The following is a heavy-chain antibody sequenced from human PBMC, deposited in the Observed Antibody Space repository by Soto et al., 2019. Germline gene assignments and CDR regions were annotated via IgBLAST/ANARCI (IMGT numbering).Heavy chain of an antibody. J-gene: IGHJ6*02. Sequence: EVQLVESGGGLVQPGRSLRLSCAASGFTFDDYAMHWVRQAPGKGLEWVSGISWNSGSIDYADSVKGRFTISRDTAKNSLYLQMNSLSAEDTALYYCAKDKSYYYSGMDVWGQGTTVTVSS. CDR3: AKDKSYYYSGMDV. CDR2: ISWNSGSI. CDR1: GFTFDDYA. V-gene: IGHV3-9*01.